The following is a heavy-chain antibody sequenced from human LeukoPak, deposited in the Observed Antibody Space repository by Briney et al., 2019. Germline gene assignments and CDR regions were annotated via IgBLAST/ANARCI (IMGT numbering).Heavy chain of an antibody. Sequence: AGGSLRLSCAASGFTFSSYEMNWVRQAPGKGLEWVSYISSSGSTIYYADSVKGRFTISRDNAKNSLFLQMNSLRAEETAVYYCARGEYYYDGGYWGQGTLVTVSS. V-gene: IGHV3-48*03. CDR2: ISSSGSTI. CDR3: ARGEYYYDGGY. D-gene: IGHD3-22*01. CDR1: GFTFSSYE. J-gene: IGHJ4*02.